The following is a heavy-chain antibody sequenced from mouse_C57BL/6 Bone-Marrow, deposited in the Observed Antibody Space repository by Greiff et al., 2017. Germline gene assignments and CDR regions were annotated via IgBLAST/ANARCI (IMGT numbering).Heavy chain of an antibody. D-gene: IGHD1-1*01. CDR1: GFTFSNYG. CDR2: ISSGSSTI. CDR3: AGGNYEREMDY. Sequence: VQLQESGGGLVKPGGSLKLSCAASGFTFSNYGMHWVRQAPEQGLEWVAYISSGSSTIYYADTVKSRFTISRDNAKNTLFLQMTSLRSEDTAMYYGAGGNYEREMDYWGQGTSVTVSS. V-gene: IGHV5-17*01. J-gene: IGHJ4*01.